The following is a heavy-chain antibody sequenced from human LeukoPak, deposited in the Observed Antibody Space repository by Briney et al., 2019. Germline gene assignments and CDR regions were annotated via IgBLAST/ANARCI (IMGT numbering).Heavy chain of an antibody. D-gene: IGHD1-26*01. V-gene: IGHV3-23*01. CDR2: ISGSGQST. J-gene: IGHJ4*02. Sequence: PGGSLRLSCAASGFNFSTYGMTWLRQAPGKGLEWVSAISGSGQSTYYADSVRGRFTISRDNSKNTLYLQMNSLRAEDTALYYCATSWELPTYYFDCWGKGALVTVSS. CDR1: GFNFSTYG. CDR3: ATSWELPTYYFDC.